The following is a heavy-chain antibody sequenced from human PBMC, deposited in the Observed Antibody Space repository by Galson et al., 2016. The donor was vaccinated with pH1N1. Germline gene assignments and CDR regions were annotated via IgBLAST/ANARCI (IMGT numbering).Heavy chain of an antibody. CDR2: IDPSAGTT. Sequence: CKASGYSVTRYYMHWVRQAPGQGLEWMGIIDPSAGTTTYSQKFQGRISLTRDTSTNSVHMELSTLRPDDSAIYFCARRYYFDYWGQGTLVTVSS. CDR1: GYSVTRYY. V-gene: IGHV1-46*01. J-gene: IGHJ4*02. CDR3: ARRYYFDY.